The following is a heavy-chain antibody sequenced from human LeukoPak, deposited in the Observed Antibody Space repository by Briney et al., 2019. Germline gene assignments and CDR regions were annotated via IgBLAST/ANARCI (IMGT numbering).Heavy chain of an antibody. CDR2: ISGYNSKT. CDR3: ARDPGFGEPAEDT. Sequence: ASVKVSCKASGYTFTSYYMHWVRQAPGQGLEWMGWISGYNSKTFYAQKFQGRVTMTTDTSTSTVYMELRSLRSDDTAVYYCARDPGFGEPAEDTWGQGTLVTVSS. CDR1: GYTFTSYY. J-gene: IGHJ5*02. D-gene: IGHD3-10*01. V-gene: IGHV1-18*04.